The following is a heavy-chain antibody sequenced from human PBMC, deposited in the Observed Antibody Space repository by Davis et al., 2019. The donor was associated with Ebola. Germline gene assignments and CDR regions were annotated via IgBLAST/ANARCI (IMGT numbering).Heavy chain of an antibody. Sequence: GGPLRLSCAASGFTFSSYGMHWVRQAPGKGLEWVAVIWYDGSNNYYADSVKGRFTISRDNSKNTLYLQMNSLRAEDTAVYYCARGGSGYYYVDYYYYGMDVWGQGTTVTVSS. CDR3: ARGGSGYYYVDYYYYGMDV. CDR2: IWYDGSNN. D-gene: IGHD3-22*01. J-gene: IGHJ6*02. CDR1: GFTFSSYG. V-gene: IGHV3-33*08.